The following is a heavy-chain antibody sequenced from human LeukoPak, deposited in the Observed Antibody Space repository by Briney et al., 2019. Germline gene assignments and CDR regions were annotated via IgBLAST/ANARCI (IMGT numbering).Heavy chain of an antibody. J-gene: IGHJ4*02. V-gene: IGHV3-23*01. Sequence: GGSLRLSCAASGFTFSSYAMSWVRQAPGKGLEWVSDISGSGGSTYYADSVKGRFTISRDNAKNTLYLQMNSLRAEDTALYYCATSARTYLGSSLDYWGQGTLVTVSS. CDR2: ISGSGGST. CDR1: GFTFSSYA. CDR3: ATSARTYLGSSLDY. D-gene: IGHD2-15*01.